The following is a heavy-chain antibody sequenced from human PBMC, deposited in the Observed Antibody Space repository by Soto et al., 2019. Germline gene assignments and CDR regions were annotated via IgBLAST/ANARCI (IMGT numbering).Heavy chain of an antibody. Sequence: QLQLVQSGAEVERPGASVRVSCKAYGYPFSKYGISWIRQAPGQGLEWMGWIKPDNGDTNYAQKFQGRVTMTTDTSSKTAYMELRSLGSDDTAVYYCATSYDSGFDPWGQGTLVSVSS. V-gene: IGHV1-18*04. D-gene: IGHD5-12*01. CDR1: GYPFSKYG. J-gene: IGHJ5*02. CDR2: IKPDNGDT. CDR3: ATSYDSGFDP.